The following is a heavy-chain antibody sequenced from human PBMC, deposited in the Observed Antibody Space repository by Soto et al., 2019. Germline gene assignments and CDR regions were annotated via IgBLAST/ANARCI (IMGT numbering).Heavy chain of an antibody. D-gene: IGHD1-26*01. CDR3: ARAGRGEALLGGSYFPDYYYGMDV. V-gene: IGHV3-21*01. CDR2: ISSSSSYI. J-gene: IGHJ6*02. CDR1: GFTFSSYS. Sequence: GGSLRLSCAASGFTFSSYSMNWVRQAPGKGLEWVSSISSSSSYIYYADSVKGRFTISRDNAKNSLYLQMNSLRAEDRAVYYCARAGRGEALLGGSYFPDYYYGMDVWGQGTTVTVSS.